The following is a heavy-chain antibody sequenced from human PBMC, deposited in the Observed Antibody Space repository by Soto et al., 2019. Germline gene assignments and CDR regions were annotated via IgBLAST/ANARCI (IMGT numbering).Heavy chain of an antibody. CDR2: INHSGST. Sequence: SETLSRTCAVYGGSFSCDYWSWIRQPPGKGLELIGEINHSGSTNYNPSLKSRVTISVDTSKNQFSLKLSSVTAADTAVYYCERDRGGSFPYFEVDYWGQGTLVTVSS. CDR1: GGSFSCDY. D-gene: IGHD2-15*01. J-gene: IGHJ4*02. V-gene: IGHV4-34*01. CDR3: ERDRGGSFPYFEVDY.